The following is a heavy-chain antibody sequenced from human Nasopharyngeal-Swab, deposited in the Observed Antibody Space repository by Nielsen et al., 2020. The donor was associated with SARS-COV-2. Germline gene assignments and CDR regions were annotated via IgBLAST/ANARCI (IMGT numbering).Heavy chain of an antibody. V-gene: IGHV4-61*02. J-gene: IGHJ4*02. Sequence: SETLSLTCTVSGGSISSGSYYWSWIRQPAGKGLEWIGRIYTSGSTNHNPSLKSRVTISVDTSKNQFSLKLSSVTAADTAVYYCARSGGGYFDYWGQGTLVTVSS. CDR1: GGSISSGSYY. CDR2: IYTSGST. D-gene: IGHD3-16*01. CDR3: ARSGGGYFDY.